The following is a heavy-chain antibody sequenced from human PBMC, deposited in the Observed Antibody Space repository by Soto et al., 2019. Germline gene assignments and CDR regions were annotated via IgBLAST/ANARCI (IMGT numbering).Heavy chain of an antibody. CDR1: GGPIRSGDYY. D-gene: IGHD3-16*01. V-gene: IGHV4-31*03. CDR3: SRFDYDVRFDS. CDR2: IYYNGRT. Sequence: QVQLQESGPGLVKPSQTLSLICTVSGGPIRSGDYYWTWIRQHPGKGLEYIGYIYYNGRTDYTPSLKSRVSISIDTSKNQFSLSMRSVTAADKAVYYCSRFDYDVRFDSWGQVTLVTVSS. J-gene: IGHJ5*01.